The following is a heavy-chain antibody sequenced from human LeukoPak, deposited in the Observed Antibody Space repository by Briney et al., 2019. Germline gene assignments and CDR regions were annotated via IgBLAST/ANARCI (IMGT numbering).Heavy chain of an antibody. Sequence: PGGSLRLSCSASGFIFSSYSMHWVRQAPGKGLDYVSAININGGDTYYADSVKGRFTVSRDNSKNTLYLQMSSLRAEDTAIYYCVRVFGSGSGKYYADYWGQGTLVTVSS. CDR1: GFIFSSYS. D-gene: IGHD3-10*01. CDR2: ININGGDT. J-gene: IGHJ4*02. CDR3: VRVFGSGSGKYYADY. V-gene: IGHV3-64D*06.